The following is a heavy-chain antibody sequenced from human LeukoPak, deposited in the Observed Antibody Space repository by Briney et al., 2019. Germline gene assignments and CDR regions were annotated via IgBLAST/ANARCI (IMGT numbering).Heavy chain of an antibody. Sequence: AASVTVSCKSSGYTFTGYYMHWVRQPPGQGLEWMGWINPNSGGTNYAQKFQGRVTMTRDTSISAAYMELSRLRSDDTAVYYCARGGDSSSWFTSPDYWGQGILVTVSS. CDR1: GYTFTGYY. J-gene: IGHJ4*02. V-gene: IGHV1-2*02. D-gene: IGHD3-22*01. CDR3: ARGGDSSSWFTSPDY. CDR2: INPNSGGT.